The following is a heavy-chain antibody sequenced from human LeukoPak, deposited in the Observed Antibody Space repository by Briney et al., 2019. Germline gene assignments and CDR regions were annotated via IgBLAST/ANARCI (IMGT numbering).Heavy chain of an antibody. Sequence: GGSLRLSCAASGFTFSDYALNWVRQAPGKGLEWVSAISGSGGSTYYADSVKGRFTISRDNSKNTLYLQVNSLRAEDTAVYYCAKGGRGSGSYNYFDYRGQGTLVTVSS. V-gene: IGHV3-23*01. CDR3: AKGGRGSGSYNYFDY. D-gene: IGHD3-10*01. J-gene: IGHJ4*02. CDR2: ISGSGGST. CDR1: GFTFSDYA.